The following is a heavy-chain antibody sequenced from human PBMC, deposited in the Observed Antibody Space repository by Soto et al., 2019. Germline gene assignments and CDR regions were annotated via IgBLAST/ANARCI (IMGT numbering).Heavy chain of an antibody. V-gene: IGHV3-33*05. D-gene: IGHD3-16*01. CDR2: TSYDGSNN. CDR3: AQLGTTGGLDV. J-gene: IGHJ4*02. CDR1: GFTFRRYV. Sequence: QVQLVESGGGVVQPGTSLRLYCVGSGFTFRRYVIHWVRQAPCKGLEWVALTSYDGSNNFYGDSLKGRFTISIHKTRNTVELSVDSLRFYDTARYYWAQLGTTGGLDVWGQGTLVSVSS.